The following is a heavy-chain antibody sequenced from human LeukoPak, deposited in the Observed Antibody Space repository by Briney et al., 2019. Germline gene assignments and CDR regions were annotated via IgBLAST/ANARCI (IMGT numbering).Heavy chain of an antibody. D-gene: IGHD3-22*01. V-gene: IGHV3-30-3*01. J-gene: IGHJ4*02. CDR1: GFTFSSYA. CDR2: ISYDGSNK. Sequence: PGRSLRLSCAASGFTFSSYAMHWVRQAPGKGLEWVAVISYDGSNKYYADSVKGRFTISRDNSKNTLHLQVNSLRAEDTAVYYCASGFYYDTSGYPNWGQGTLVTVSS. CDR3: ASGFYYDTSGYPN.